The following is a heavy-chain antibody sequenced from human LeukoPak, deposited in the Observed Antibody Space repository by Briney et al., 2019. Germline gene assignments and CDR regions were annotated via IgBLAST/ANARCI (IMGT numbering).Heavy chain of an antibody. Sequence: GGSLRLSCAASGFTVSSYWMSWVRQAPGKGLEWVANIKEDGSEKYYVDSVKGRFTISRDNAKNSLYLQMNSLRAEDTAVYYCARTTVTTFYYFDYWGQGTLVTVSS. D-gene: IGHD4-17*01. J-gene: IGHJ4*02. V-gene: IGHV3-7*01. CDR2: IKEDGSEK. CDR3: ARTTVTTFYYFDY. CDR1: GFTVSSYW.